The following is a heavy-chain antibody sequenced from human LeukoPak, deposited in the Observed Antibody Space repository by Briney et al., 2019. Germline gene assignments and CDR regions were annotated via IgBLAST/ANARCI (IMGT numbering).Heavy chain of an antibody. CDR1: AFTFSSYV. D-gene: IGHD3-22*01. J-gene: IGHJ4*02. CDR2: ISDSGDST. CDR3: ATDPGTMIVVP. V-gene: IGHV3-23*01. Sequence: PGWSLTLSCAASAFTFSSYVMTWFRQAPGKGLEWVSVISDSGDSTYYADSVKGRFTISRDNSKNTLYLQMSSLRADDTAVYYCATDPGTMIVVPWGQGTLVTVSS.